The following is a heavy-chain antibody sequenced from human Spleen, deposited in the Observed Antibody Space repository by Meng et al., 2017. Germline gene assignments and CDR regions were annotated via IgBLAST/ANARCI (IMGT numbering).Heavy chain of an antibody. V-gene: IGHV1-18*01. Sequence: ASVKVSCKASGYSFGSYAIHWLRQAPGQGLEWMGWITYNGDTNYAEKFQGRVTLTTDTSTSTAYMELRSLTPDDTAVYYCARDRGSGYYAYWGQGTLVTVSS. J-gene: IGHJ4*02. D-gene: IGHD5-12*01. CDR3: ARDRGSGYYAY. CDR1: GYSFGSYA. CDR2: ITYNGDT.